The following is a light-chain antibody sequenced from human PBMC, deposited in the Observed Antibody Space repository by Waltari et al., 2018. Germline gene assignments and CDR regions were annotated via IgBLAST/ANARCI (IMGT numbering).Light chain of an antibody. Sequence: ELVLTQSPGTLSLSPGERATLACRASQSVRSNYLAWYQQKPGQAPRLLIYGASTRATGTPDRFSGSGSGTDFTLTVSRLESEDFAVYYCQQYGNSPETFGQGTKVEIK. CDR2: GAS. J-gene: IGKJ1*01. CDR1: QSVRSNY. V-gene: IGKV3-20*01. CDR3: QQYGNSPET.